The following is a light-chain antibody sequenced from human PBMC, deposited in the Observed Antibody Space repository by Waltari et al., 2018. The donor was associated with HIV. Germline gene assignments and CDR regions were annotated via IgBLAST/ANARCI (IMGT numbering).Light chain of an antibody. CDR2: WAS. CDR3: QQYYDTPRT. V-gene: IGKV4-1*01. J-gene: IGKJ1*01. Sequence: DIVMTQSPDSLAVSLGERAIINCMSSQNLLYTSNNRNDLAWYQKKPGQPPKLLIHWASTRNSGVPDRFSGSGSGTDFTLTISSLQAEDVAFYYCQQYYDTPRTFGQGTKVEVK. CDR1: QNLLYTSNNRND.